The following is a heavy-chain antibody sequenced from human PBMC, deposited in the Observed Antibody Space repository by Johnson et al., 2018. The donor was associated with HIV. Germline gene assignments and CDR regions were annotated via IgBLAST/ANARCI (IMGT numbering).Heavy chain of an antibody. V-gene: IGHV3-30*04. D-gene: IGHD5-18*01. Sequence: VQLVESGGGLVQPGGSLRLSCAASGFTVSSYAIHWVLQAPGKGLQWVAVISYDGSNKYYADSVKGRFTISRDNSKNTLYLQMNSLRAEDTAVYYCARTSANWGQGTMVTVSS. J-gene: IGHJ3*01. CDR3: ARTSAN. CDR1: GFTVSSYA. CDR2: ISYDGSNK.